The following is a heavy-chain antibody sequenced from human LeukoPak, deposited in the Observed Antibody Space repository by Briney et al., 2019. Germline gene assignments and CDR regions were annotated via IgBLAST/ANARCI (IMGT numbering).Heavy chain of an antibody. CDR2: ISSSSSTI. CDR3: ARDPSSLEIVVAVEIDY. Sequence: GGSLRLSCAASGFTFSSYSMNWVRQAPGKGLEWVSYISSSSSTIYYADSVKGRFTISRDNAKNSLYLQMNSLRAEDTAVYYCARDPSSLEIVVAVEIDYWGQGTLVTVSS. D-gene: IGHD3-22*01. J-gene: IGHJ4*02. V-gene: IGHV3-48*01. CDR1: GFTFSSYS.